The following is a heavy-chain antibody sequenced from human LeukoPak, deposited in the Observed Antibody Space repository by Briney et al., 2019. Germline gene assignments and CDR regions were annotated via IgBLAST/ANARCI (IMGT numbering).Heavy chain of an antibody. V-gene: IGHV3-73*01. CDR1: GFTFSGSA. CDR3: TRGSQSDYYYGMDV. Sequence: GGSLRLSCAASGFTFSGSAMHWVRQASGKGLERVGRIRSRTNTYATAYAASVKGRFTISRDDSKNTAYLQMNSLKTEDTAVYYCTRGSQSDYYYGMDVWGQGTTVTVSS. CDR2: IRSRTNTYAT. J-gene: IGHJ6*02.